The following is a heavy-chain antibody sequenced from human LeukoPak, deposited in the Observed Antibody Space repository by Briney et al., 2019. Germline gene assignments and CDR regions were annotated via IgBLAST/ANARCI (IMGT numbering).Heavy chain of an antibody. CDR1: GYSVSSYG. D-gene: IGHD4-17*01. CDR2: ISSYNGDT. CDR3: ARRNDFGDF. V-gene: IGHV1-18*01. J-gene: IGHJ4*02. Sequence: GASVKVSCKASGYSVSSYGLSWARQAPGQGREWMGWISSYNGDTNYAQKLQGRVTMTTDTSTSTAYMELTSLRSDDTAVYYCARRNDFGDFWGQGTLVTVCS.